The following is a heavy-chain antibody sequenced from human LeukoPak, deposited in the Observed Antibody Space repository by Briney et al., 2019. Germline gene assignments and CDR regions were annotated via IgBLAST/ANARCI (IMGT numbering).Heavy chain of an antibody. V-gene: IGHV1-69*04. D-gene: IGHD2-2*01. CDR2: IIPILGIA. CDR3: ARGIVVPAAMILSWFDP. Sequence: SVKVSCKASGGTFSSYAISWVRQAPGQGLEWMGRIIPILGIANYAQKFQGRVTITADKSTSTAYMELRSLRSDDTAVYYCARGIVVPAAMILSWFDPWGQGTLVTVSS. CDR1: GGTFSSYA. J-gene: IGHJ5*02.